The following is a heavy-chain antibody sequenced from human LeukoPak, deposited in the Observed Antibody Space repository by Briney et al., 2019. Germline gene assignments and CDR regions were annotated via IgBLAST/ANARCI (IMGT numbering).Heavy chain of an antibody. CDR2: INHSGST. Sequence: PSETLSLTCAVYGGPFSDYYWSWIRQPPGKGLEWIGKINHSGSTNYSPSLKSRVTISIDTSKNQFSLKLNSMTAADTAVYYCARGEGARDGYNYAGPFYFDYWGHGTLVTISS. D-gene: IGHD5-24*01. V-gene: IGHV4-34*01. CDR1: GGPFSDYY. CDR3: ARGEGARDGYNYAGPFYFDY. J-gene: IGHJ4*01.